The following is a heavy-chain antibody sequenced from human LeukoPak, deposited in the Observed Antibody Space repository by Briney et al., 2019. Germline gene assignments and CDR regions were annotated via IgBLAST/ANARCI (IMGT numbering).Heavy chain of an antibody. V-gene: IGHV1-46*01. J-gene: IGHJ4*02. CDR3: ARVGTITAAGTAGY. Sequence: ASVKVSCKAFGYTFTSNYMHWVRQAPGQGPEWMGVISPSGGSTTYAQKFQGRVTLTRDMSTSTDYLELSSLRSEDTAVYYCARVGTITAAGTAGYWGQGTLVTVSS. CDR2: ISPSGGST. D-gene: IGHD6-13*01. CDR1: GYTFTSNY.